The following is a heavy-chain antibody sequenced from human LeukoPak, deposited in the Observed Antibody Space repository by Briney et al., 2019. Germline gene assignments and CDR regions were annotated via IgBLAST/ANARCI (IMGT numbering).Heavy chain of an antibody. D-gene: IGHD6-19*01. CDR3: ATLVIAVAGGYGDY. CDR2: INPNSGGT. J-gene: IGHJ4*02. CDR1: GYTFTGYY. V-gene: IGHV1-2*02. Sequence: ASVKVSCKASGYTFTGYYMHWVRQAPGQGLEWMGWINPNSGGTNYAQKFQGRVTMTRDTSISTGYMELSRLRSDDTAVYYCATLVIAVAGGYGDYWGQGTLVTVSS.